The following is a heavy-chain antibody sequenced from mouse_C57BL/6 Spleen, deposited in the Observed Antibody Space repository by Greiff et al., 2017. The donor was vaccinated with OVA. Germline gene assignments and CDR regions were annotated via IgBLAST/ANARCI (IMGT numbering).Heavy chain of an antibody. CDR1: GYTFTSYW. CDR2: IHPNSGST. J-gene: IGHJ4*01. D-gene: IGHD4-1*02. CDR3: ARSTGHYYAMDY. V-gene: IGHV1-64*01. Sequence: QVQLQQPGAELVKPGASVKLSCKASGYTFTSYWMHWVKQRPGQGLEWIGMIHPNSGSTNYNEKFKSKATLTVDKSSSTAYMQLSSLTSEDSAVYYCARSTGHYYAMDYWGQGTSDTVSS.